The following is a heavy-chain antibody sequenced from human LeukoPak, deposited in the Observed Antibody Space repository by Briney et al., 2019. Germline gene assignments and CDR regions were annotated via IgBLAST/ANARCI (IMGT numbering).Heavy chain of an antibody. CDR3: TTHRDYYGSGTLNVDDY. D-gene: IGHD3-10*01. J-gene: IGHJ4*02. Sequence: SQTLSLTCTVSGGSISSGDYYWSWIRQPPGKGLEWIGYIYYSGSTYYNPSLKSRVTISVDTSKNQFSLKLSSVTAADTAVYYCTTHRDYYGSGTLNVDDYWGQGTLVTVSS. V-gene: IGHV4-30-4*01. CDR2: IYYSGST. CDR1: GGSISSGDYY.